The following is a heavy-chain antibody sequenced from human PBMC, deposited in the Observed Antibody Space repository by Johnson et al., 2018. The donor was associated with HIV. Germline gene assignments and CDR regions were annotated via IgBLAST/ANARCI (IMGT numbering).Heavy chain of an antibody. D-gene: IGHD3-3*01. CDR2: IYSGGSK. J-gene: IGHJ3*02. CDR3: AKCTEWFLVHDAFDI. Sequence: VQLVESGGGLVQPGGSLRLSCAASGLSISSNYMSWIRQAPGKGLEWVSVIYSGGSKYYADSVKGRFTISRDNSKNTLYLQMNSLRAEDTAVNYCAKCTEWFLVHDAFDIWGQGTMVTVSS. CDR1: GLSISSNY. V-gene: IGHV3-66*02.